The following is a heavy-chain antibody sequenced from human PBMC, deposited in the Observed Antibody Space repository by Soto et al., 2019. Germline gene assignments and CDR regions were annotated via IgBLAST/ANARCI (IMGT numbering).Heavy chain of an antibody. J-gene: IGHJ3*02. CDR3: VRVLKSIGWDNDVFDI. D-gene: IGHD6-19*01. CDR1: GFNLSGYW. CDR2: IDTYGSAT. V-gene: IGHV3-74*01. Sequence: GGSLRLSCTASGFNLSGYWMHWVRQAPGKGLVWVSRIDTYGSATKYADSVEGRFSISKDNAENTLYLQMNNLRADDTAVYYCVRVLKSIGWDNDVFDIWGQGTMVTVSS.